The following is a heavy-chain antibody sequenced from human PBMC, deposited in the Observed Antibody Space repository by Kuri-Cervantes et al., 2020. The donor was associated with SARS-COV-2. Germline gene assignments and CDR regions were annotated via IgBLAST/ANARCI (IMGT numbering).Heavy chain of an antibody. J-gene: IGHJ4*02. CDR2: INHSGST. CDR3: ARGRSFVGN. Sequence: SETLSLTCAVYGGSFSGYYWSWIRQPPGKGLEWIGEINHSGSTNYNPSLKSRVTISVDTSKNQFSLKLSSVTAADMAVYYCARGRSFVGNWGQGTLVTVSP. CDR1: GGSFSGYY. V-gene: IGHV4-34*01. D-gene: IGHD3-16*01.